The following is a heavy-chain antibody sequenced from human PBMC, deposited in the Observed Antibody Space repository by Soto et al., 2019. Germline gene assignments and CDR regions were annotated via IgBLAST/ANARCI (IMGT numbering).Heavy chain of an antibody. Sequence: GASVKVSCKASGYTFTGYAMHWVRQAPGQRLEWMGWINAGNGNTKYSQKFQGRVTITRDTSASTAYMELSSLRPEDTAMYYCARAVAVPADFDYWGQGTLVTSPQ. CDR1: GYTFTGYA. V-gene: IGHV1-3*01. D-gene: IGHD6-19*01. CDR2: INAGNGNT. CDR3: ARAVAVPADFDY. J-gene: IGHJ4*02.